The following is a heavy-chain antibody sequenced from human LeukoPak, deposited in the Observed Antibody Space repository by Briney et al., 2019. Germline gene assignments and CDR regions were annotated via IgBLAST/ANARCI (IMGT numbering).Heavy chain of an antibody. CDR1: GFTFSSYA. CDR3: AKDPAYYYGSGTNDWFDP. J-gene: IGHJ5*02. V-gene: IGHV3-23*01. CDR2: ISGSGGST. D-gene: IGHD3-10*01. Sequence: PGGSLRLSCAASGFTFSSYAMSWVRQAPGKGLEWVSAISGSGGSTYYADSVKGRFTISRDNSKNTLYLQMNSLRAEDTAVYYCAKDPAYYYGSGTNDWFDPWGQGTLVTVSS.